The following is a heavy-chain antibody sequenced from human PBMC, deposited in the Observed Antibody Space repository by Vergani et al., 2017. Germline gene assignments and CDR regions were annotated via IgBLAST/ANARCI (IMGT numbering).Heavy chain of an antibody. D-gene: IGHD3-10*01. CDR3: ARDSWTSELRGVYWFDT. V-gene: IGHV4-61*02. J-gene: IGHJ5*02. Sequence: QVQLHESGPGLVKPSQTLSLTCTVSCWSITSGSFYWSWIRQPAGKGLEWIGRIHSSGTTNYNPSLKSRVTQSVDTSKNQLSLSMTSVTAADTAVYYCARDSWTSELRGVYWFDTWGQGTLVSVSS. CDR2: IHSSGTT. CDR1: CWSITSGSFY.